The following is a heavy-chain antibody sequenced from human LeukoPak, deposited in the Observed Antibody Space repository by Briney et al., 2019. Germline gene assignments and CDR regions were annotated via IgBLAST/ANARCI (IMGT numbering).Heavy chain of an antibody. CDR2: ISSSGSTI. J-gene: IGHJ6*04. V-gene: IGHV3-48*03. CDR3: ARMLGWWGYYHYHGMDV. D-gene: IGHD6-19*01. Sequence: PGGSLRLSCAASGFTFSSYEMNWVRQAPGKGLEWVSYISSSGSTIYYADSVKGRFTISRDNAKNSLYLQMNSLRAEDTAVYYCARMLGWWGYYHYHGMDVWGKGTTVTVSS. CDR1: GFTFSSYE.